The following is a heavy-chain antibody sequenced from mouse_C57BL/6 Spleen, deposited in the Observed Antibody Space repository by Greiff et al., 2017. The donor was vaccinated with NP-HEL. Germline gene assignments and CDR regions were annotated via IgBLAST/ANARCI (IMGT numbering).Heavy chain of an antibody. Sequence: VQLQQSGPELVKPGASVKLSCKASGYTFTSYDINWVKQRPGQGLEWIGWIYPRDGSTKYNEKFKGKATLTVDTSSSTAYMELHSLTSEDSAVYFCARKMAYYYGSSEGFAYWGQGTLVTVSA. CDR2: IYPRDGST. CDR1: GYTFTSYD. CDR3: ARKMAYYYGSSEGFAY. D-gene: IGHD1-1*01. J-gene: IGHJ3*01. V-gene: IGHV1-85*01.